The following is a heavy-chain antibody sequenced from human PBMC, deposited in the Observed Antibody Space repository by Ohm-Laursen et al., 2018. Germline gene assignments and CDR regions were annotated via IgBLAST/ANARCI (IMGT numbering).Heavy chain of an antibody. J-gene: IGHJ4*02. CDR1: GFTFRSYG. Sequence: SLRLSCTASGFTFRSYGMHWVRQAPGKGLEWLTAISYDGSNEYYADSVKGRFTISRDNSKNTLYLQMNSLRAEDTAVYYCARNDFWSGPYYIYWGQGTLVTVSS. V-gene: IGHV3-30*03. CDR2: ISYDGSNE. D-gene: IGHD3-3*01. CDR3: ARNDFWSGPYYIY.